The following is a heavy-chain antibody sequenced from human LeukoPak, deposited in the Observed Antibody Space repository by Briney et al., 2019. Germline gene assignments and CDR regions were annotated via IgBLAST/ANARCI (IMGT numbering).Heavy chain of an antibody. CDR2: ISYDGSNK. CDR3: AKEWHYDSSGYLDY. V-gene: IGHV3-30*18. CDR1: GFTFRSYG. Sequence: GGSLRLSCAASGFTFRSYGMHWVRQAPGKGLEWVAVISYDGSNKQYTDSVKGRFTISRDNSKNTLYLQMNSLRAEDTAVYYCAKEWHYDSSGYLDYWGQGTLVTVSS. D-gene: IGHD3-22*01. J-gene: IGHJ4*02.